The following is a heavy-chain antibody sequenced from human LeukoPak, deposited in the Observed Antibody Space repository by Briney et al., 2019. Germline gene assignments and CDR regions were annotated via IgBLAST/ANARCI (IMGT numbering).Heavy chain of an antibody. CDR1: GGSISSGGYS. Sequence: SETLSLTCAVSGGSISSGGYSWSWIRQPPGKGLEWIGYIYHSGSTYYNPSLKSRVTISVDRSKNQFSLKLSSVTAADTAVYYCARQGYYDSSGDYWGQGTLVTVSS. V-gene: IGHV4-30-2*01. J-gene: IGHJ4*02. CDR3: ARQGYYDSSGDY. CDR2: IYHSGST. D-gene: IGHD3-22*01.